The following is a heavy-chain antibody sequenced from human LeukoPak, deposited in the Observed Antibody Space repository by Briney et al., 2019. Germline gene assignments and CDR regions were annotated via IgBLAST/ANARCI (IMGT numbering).Heavy chain of an antibody. V-gene: IGHV4-38-2*02. D-gene: IGHD6-13*01. CDR1: GYSISSGYY. Sequence: SETLSLTCTVSGYSISSGYYWGWIRQPPGKGLEWIGSIYHSGSTYYNPSLKSRVTISIDSSKNQFSLKLSSVTAADTAVYYCARVSSSWTHFDYWGQGTLVTVSS. CDR3: ARVSSSWTHFDY. CDR2: IYHSGST. J-gene: IGHJ4*02.